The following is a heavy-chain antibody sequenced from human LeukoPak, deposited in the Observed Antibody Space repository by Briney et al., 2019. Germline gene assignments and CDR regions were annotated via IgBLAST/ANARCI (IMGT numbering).Heavy chain of an antibody. D-gene: IGHD4-17*01. Sequence: GGSLRLSCAASGFTFSNYSMSWVRQAPGKGLEWVANINEDGGEKYYADSVKGRFTISRDNARNSLYVQMNNLRAEDTAVYYCARTSGDPFDYWGQGTLVAVSS. J-gene: IGHJ4*02. V-gene: IGHV3-7*01. CDR3: ARTSGDPFDY. CDR1: GFTFSNYS. CDR2: INEDGGEK.